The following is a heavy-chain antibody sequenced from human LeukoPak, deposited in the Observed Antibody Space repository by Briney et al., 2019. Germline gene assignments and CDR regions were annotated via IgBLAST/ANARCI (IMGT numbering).Heavy chain of an antibody. D-gene: IGHD2-15*01. CDR2: ISGSGGST. J-gene: IGHJ4*02. CDR3: AKGSGDSCFSPLDS. CDR1: GFTFSSYA. V-gene: IGHV3-23*01. Sequence: GGSLRLSCAASGFTFSSYAMSWVRQAPGKGLEWVSAISGSGGSTYYADSVKGRFTISRDNSKNTLSLQMNSLRAEDTAVYFCAKGSGDSCFSPLDSWGQGTLVTVSS.